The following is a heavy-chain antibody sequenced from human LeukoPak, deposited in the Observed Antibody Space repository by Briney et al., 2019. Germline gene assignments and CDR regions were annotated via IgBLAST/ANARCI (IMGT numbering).Heavy chain of an antibody. CDR1: GGSISSGGYY. CDR2: IYYSGST. V-gene: IGHV4-31*03. J-gene: IGHJ4*02. D-gene: IGHD5-24*01. CDR3: ARGRSYIPIEMATRGVGDY. Sequence: SQTLSLTCTVSGGSISSGGYYWSWIRQHPGKGLEWIGYIYYSGSTYYNPSLKSRVTISVDTSKNQFSLKLSSVTAADTAVYYCARGRSYIPIEMATRGVGDYWGQGTLVTVSS.